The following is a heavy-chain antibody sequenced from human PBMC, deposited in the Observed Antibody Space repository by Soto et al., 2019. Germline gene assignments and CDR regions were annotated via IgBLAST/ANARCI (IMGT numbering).Heavy chain of an antibody. Sequence: GGSLRLSCAASGFTFSNAWMSWVRQAPGKGLEWVGRIKSKADGETTDYAATVKGIFTITRDDSKNTLYLQMSSLKTEDTVVYYCTTDLYGSGGSCYDAFDIWGQGTMVTVSS. CDR2: IKSKADGETT. J-gene: IGHJ3*02. CDR1: GFTFSNAW. D-gene: IGHD2-15*01. CDR3: TTDLYGSGGSCYDAFDI. V-gene: IGHV3-15*01.